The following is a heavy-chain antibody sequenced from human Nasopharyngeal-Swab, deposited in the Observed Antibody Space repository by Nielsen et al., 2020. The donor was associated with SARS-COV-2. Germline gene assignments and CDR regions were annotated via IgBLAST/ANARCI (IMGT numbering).Heavy chain of an antibody. CDR3: ARASFTIFGVVSPFDY. Sequence: GGSLRLSCAASGFTFSSYEMNWVRQAPGKGLEWVSYISSSGSTIYYADSVKGRFTISRDNAKNSLYLQMNSLRAGDTAVYYCARASFTIFGVVSPFDYWGQGTLVTVSS. CDR2: ISSSGSTI. J-gene: IGHJ4*02. V-gene: IGHV3-48*03. D-gene: IGHD3-3*01. CDR1: GFTFSSYE.